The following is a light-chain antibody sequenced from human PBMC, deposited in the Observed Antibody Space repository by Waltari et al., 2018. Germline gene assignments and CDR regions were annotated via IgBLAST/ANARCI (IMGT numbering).Light chain of an antibody. Sequence: QAGLTQPPSVSKGLRQTATLTCSGNSKNVGDEGAYWLQQHQGHPPKVLSYRNTHRPSGVSERFSASRSGNTASLTISGLQPEDEADYYCSAWDGSPNTWLFGGGTKLTVL. V-gene: IGLV10-54*04. J-gene: IGLJ3*02. CDR3: SAWDGSPNTWL. CDR1: SKNVGDEG. CDR2: RNT.